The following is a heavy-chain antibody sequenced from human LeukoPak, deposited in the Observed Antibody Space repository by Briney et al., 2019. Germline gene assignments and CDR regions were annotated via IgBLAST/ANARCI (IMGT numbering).Heavy chain of an antibody. D-gene: IGHD4-17*01. CDR1: GFTFSSYG. CDR3: AKPRETVTTWDGFDY. V-gene: IGHV3-30*02. CDR2: IRYDGSNK. J-gene: IGHJ4*02. Sequence: GGSLRLSCAASGFTFSSYGMHWVRQAPGKGLEWVAFIRYDGSNKYYADSVKGRFTISRDNSKNTLYLQMNSLRAEDTAAYYCAKPRETVTTWDGFDYWGQGTLVTVSS.